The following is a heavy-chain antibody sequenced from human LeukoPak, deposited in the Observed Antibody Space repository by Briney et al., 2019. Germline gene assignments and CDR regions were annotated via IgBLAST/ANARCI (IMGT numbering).Heavy chain of an antibody. V-gene: IGHV3-30*18. CDR2: ISYDGSKK. CDR3: AKKGYYDGSGYYMYYFDH. Sequence: GGSLRLSCAASGFTFNSYAMHWVRQAPGKGLEWVAVISYDGSKKYFAESLEGRFTISRDNSKNTLYLQMNSLRAEDTAVYYCAKKGYYDGSGYYMYYFDHWGQGTLVTVSS. J-gene: IGHJ4*02. D-gene: IGHD3-22*01. CDR1: GFTFNSYA.